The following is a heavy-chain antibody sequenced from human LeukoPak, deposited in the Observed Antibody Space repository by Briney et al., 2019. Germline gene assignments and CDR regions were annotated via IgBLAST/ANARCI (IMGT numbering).Heavy chain of an antibody. CDR2: IYYSGST. V-gene: IGHV4-31*03. CDR1: GGSISSGGYY. D-gene: IGHD2-2*02. CDR3: AAYCSSTSCYRY. J-gene: IGHJ4*02. Sequence: KASETLSLTCTVSGGSISSGGYYWSWIRQHPGKGLEWIGYIYYSGSTYYNPSLKSRATISVDTSKNQFSLKLSSVTAADTAVYYCAAYCSSTSCYRYWGQGTLVTVSS.